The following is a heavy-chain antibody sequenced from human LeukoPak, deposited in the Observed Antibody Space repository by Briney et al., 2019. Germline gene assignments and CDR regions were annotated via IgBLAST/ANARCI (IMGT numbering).Heavy chain of an antibody. CDR2: ISNSGGST. Sequence: GGSLRLSCATSGFTFSSYAMSWVRQAPGKGLEWVSAISNSGGSTNYADSVKGRFTISRDNAKNSLYLQMNSLRAEDTAVYYCARDPLTLYDYYMDVWGKGTAVTVSS. J-gene: IGHJ6*03. CDR1: GFTFSSYA. V-gene: IGHV3-23*01. CDR3: ARDPLTLYDYYMDV. D-gene: IGHD3-9*01.